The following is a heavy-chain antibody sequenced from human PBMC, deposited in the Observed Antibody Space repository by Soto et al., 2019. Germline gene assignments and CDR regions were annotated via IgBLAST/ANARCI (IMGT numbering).Heavy chain of an antibody. CDR1: GFTVSSNY. D-gene: IGHD2-2*01. CDR3: AREDLTRGDAFDI. CDR2: IYSGGST. Sequence: GGSLRLSCAASGFTVSSNYMSWVRQAPGKGLEWVSVIYSGGSTYYADYVKGRFTISRDNSKNTMYLQMNSLSAEDTAVYYCAREDLTRGDAFDIWGQGTMVTVSS. J-gene: IGHJ3*02. V-gene: IGHV3-53*01.